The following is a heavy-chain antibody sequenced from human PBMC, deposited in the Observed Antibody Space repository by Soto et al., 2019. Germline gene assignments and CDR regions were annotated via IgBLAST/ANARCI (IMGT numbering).Heavy chain of an antibody. Sequence: QVQLQESGPGLVKPSGTLSLTCAVSGGSISSSNWWSWVRQPPGKGLEWIGEIYHSGSTNYNPSHKSRVTISVDKSKHQFSLQLRSVAAADTAVYYCARFGALLWFGELVNAFDIWGQGTMVTVSS. V-gene: IGHV4-4*02. J-gene: IGHJ3*02. CDR1: GGSISSSNW. CDR3: ARFGALLWFGELVNAFDI. CDR2: IYHSGST. D-gene: IGHD3-10*01.